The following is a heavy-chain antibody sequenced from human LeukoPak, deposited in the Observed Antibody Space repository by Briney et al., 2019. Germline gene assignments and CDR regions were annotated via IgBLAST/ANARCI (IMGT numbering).Heavy chain of an antibody. D-gene: IGHD3-16*01. CDR1: GDSVSRTNIA. J-gene: IGHJ4*02. CDR3: ARDRGGLGY. V-gene: IGHV6-1*01. Sequence: SQTLSLTCAISGDSVSRTNIAWNWIRQSPSRGLEWLGRTYYRSKWYNDYAVSVKSRITINPDTSKNQFSLQLNSVTSEDTAVYYCARDRGGLGYWGQGTLVTVSS. CDR2: TYYRSKWYN.